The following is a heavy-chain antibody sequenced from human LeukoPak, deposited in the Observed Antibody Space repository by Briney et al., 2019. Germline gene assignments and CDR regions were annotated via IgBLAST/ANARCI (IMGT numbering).Heavy chain of an antibody. J-gene: IGHJ5*02. CDR1: GYTFTNYG. Sequence: ASVKVSCKASGYTFTNYGITWVRQAPGQGLEWMGWISAYNGNTNYAQKLQDRLTMTTDPSTSTAYMELRSLTSDDTAVYYCARIVTMARGVPDLWGQGTLVTVSS. CDR3: ARIVTMARGVPDL. CDR2: ISAYNGNT. D-gene: IGHD3-10*01. V-gene: IGHV1-18*01.